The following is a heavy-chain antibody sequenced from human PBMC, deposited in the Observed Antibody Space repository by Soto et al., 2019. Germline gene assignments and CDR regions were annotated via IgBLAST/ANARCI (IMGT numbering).Heavy chain of an antibody. J-gene: IGHJ4*02. D-gene: IGHD3-3*01. V-gene: IGHV3-7*05. CDR1: GFTFSSYW. Sequence: GGSLRLSCAASGFTFSSYWMSWVRQAPGKGLEWVANIKQDGSEKYYVDSVKGRFTISRDNAKNSLYLQMNSLRAEDTAVYYCARDTDYDFWSGYYEESDFDYWGQGTLGTVAA. CDR2: IKQDGSEK. CDR3: ARDTDYDFWSGYYEESDFDY.